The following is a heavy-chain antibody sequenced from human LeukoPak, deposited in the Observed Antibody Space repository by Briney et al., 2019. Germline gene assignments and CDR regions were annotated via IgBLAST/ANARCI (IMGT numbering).Heavy chain of an antibody. V-gene: IGHV4-39*01. Sequence: SETLSLTCTVSGGFISSGSYYWGWIRQPPGKGLEWIGNIYYSGSTYYSPSLKSRVTISVDTSKNQFSLKLSSVTAADTAVYYCARFQVAGLYYFDYWGQGTLVTVSS. J-gene: IGHJ4*02. CDR2: IYYSGST. CDR3: ARFQVAGLYYFDY. CDR1: GGFISSGSYY. D-gene: IGHD6-19*01.